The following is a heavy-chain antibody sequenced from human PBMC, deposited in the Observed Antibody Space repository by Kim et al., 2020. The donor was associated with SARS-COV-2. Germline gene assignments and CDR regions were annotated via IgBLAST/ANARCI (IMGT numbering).Heavy chain of an antibody. Sequence: GGSLRLSCAASGFTFSDYYMSWIRQAPGKGLEWVSKISGNGRTIYYSDSLKGRFTISRDNAKNSLYLQMNSLRVEDTAVYYCASDMAKYGHLTPYYYYMDVWGKGTTVTVSS. CDR1: GFTFSDYY. J-gene: IGHJ6*03. D-gene: IGHD5-12*01. V-gene: IGHV3-11*01. CDR2: ISGNGRTI. CDR3: ASDMAKYGHLTPYYYYMDV.